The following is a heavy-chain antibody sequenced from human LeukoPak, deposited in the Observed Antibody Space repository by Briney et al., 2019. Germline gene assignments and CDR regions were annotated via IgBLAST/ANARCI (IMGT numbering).Heavy chain of an antibody. CDR2: INPSGGST. J-gene: IGHJ3*02. D-gene: IGHD1-26*01. CDR3: ARDWINEWEPYTDAFDI. CDR1: GYTFTSYY. V-gene: IGHV1-46*01. Sequence: GASVKVSCKASGYTFTSYYMHWVRQAPGQGLEWMGIINPSGGSTSYAQKFQGRVTMTRDMSTSTVYMELSRLRSDDTAVYYCARDWINEWEPYTDAFDIWGQGTMVTVSS.